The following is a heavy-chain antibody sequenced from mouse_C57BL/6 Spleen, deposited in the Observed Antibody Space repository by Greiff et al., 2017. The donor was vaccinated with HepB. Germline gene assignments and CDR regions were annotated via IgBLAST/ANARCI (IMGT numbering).Heavy chain of an antibody. Sequence: EVQRVESGGDLVKPGGSLKLSCAASGFTFSSYGMSWVRQTPDKRLEWVATISSGGSYTYYPDSVKGRFTISRDNAKNTLYLQMSSLKSEDTAMYYCARDSSGHLYYYAMDYWGQGTSVTVSS. CDR2: ISSGGSYT. J-gene: IGHJ4*01. CDR1: GFTFSSYG. CDR3: ARDSSGHLYYYAMDY. D-gene: IGHD3-2*02. V-gene: IGHV5-6*01.